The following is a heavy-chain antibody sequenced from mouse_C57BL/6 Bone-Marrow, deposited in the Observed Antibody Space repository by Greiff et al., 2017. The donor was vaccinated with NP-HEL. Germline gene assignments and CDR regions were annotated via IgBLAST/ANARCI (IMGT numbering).Heavy chain of an antibody. Sequence: VQLQQPGAELVMPGASVKLSCKASGYTFTSYWMHWVKQRPGRGLEWIGEIDPSDSYTNYNQKFKGKSTLTVDKSSSTAYMQLSSLTSEDSAVYYCARDGNYFDYWGQGTTLTVSS. D-gene: IGHD1-1*01. CDR2: IDPSDSYT. CDR3: ARDGNYFDY. CDR1: GYTFTSYW. V-gene: IGHV1-69*01. J-gene: IGHJ2*01.